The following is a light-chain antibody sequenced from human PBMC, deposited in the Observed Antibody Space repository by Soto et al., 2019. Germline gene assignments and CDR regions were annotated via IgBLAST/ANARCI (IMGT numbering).Light chain of an antibody. Sequence: EIVLTQSPGTLSLSPGERATLSCRASQSVSSSYLAWYQQKTGQAPRLLIYGASSRATGIPDRFSGSGSGTDFTLTISRLEPEDFAVYYCHQYDSSPLTFGGWTKGEIK. V-gene: IGKV3-20*01. CDR3: HQYDSSPLT. CDR1: QSVSSSY. J-gene: IGKJ4*01. CDR2: GAS.